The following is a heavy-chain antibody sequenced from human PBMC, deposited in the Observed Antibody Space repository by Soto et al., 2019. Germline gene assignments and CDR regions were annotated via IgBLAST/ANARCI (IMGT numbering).Heavy chain of an antibody. J-gene: IGHJ4*02. V-gene: IGHV5-51*01. Sequence: PGESLKISCKASGYIIKNYWIGWVRQMPGQGLEWMGIIFPDDSDTRYSPSFQGHVTISVDKSISTAYVQWSSLKASDSAIYYCFRGGVTSRTFDYWGQRXLVTVYS. D-gene: IGHD3-16*01. CDR2: IFPDDSDT. CDR1: GYIIKNYW. CDR3: FRGGVTSRTFDY.